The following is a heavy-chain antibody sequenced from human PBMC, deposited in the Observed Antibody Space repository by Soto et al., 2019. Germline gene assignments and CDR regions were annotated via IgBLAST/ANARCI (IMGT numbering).Heavy chain of an antibody. CDR2: IIPILGIA. Sequence: SVKVSCKASGGTFSSYTISWVRQAPGQGLEWMGRIIPILGIANYAQKFQGRVTITADKSTSTAYMELSSLRSEDTAVYYCARGEYDYIWGSYRYNFDYWGQGTLVTV. J-gene: IGHJ4*02. D-gene: IGHD3-16*02. CDR1: GGTFSSYT. V-gene: IGHV1-69*02. CDR3: ARGEYDYIWGSYRYNFDY.